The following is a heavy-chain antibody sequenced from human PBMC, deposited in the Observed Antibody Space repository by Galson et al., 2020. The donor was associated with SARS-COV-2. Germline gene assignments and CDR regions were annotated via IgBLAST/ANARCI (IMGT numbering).Heavy chain of an antibody. J-gene: IGHJ6*02. D-gene: IGHD1-26*01. V-gene: IGHV3-30*18. CDR3: AKGIGSYYSNYGMDV. Sequence: GESLKISCAASGFTFSSYGMHWVRQAPGKGLEWVAVISYDGSNKYYADSVKGRFTISRDNSKNTLYLQMNSLRAEDTAVYYCAKGIGSYYSNYGMDVWGQGTTVTVSS. CDR1: GFTFSSYG. CDR2: ISYDGSNK.